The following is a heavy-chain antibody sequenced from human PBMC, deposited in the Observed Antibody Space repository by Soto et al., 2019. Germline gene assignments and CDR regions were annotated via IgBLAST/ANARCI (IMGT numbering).Heavy chain of an antibody. D-gene: IGHD3-16*01. J-gene: IGHJ5*02. CDR1: GFTFSSYA. CDR3: VKYTVTEDLGES. CDR2: VSRAGTYT. V-gene: IGHV3-23*01. Sequence: EVQLLESGGDVVRPGGSLRLSCAASGFTFSSYAMGWVRQAPGKGLEWVAGVSRAGTYTFYADSVRGRFSISRDNSRDIVDLYMNALRGDDTAVYCCVKYTVTEDLGESWGQGTLVSVSS.